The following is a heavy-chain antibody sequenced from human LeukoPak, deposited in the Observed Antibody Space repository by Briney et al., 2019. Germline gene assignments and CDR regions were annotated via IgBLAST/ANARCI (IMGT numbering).Heavy chain of an antibody. J-gene: IGHJ4*02. CDR1: GGSIGSYF. D-gene: IGHD3-10*01. CDR2: IYYSGST. CDR3: ARLWSSGTTPIGY. Sequence: SETLSLTCTVSGGSIGSYFWSWIRQPPGRGLEWIGYIYYSGSTNYNPSLKSRVTISVDTSKNQFSLKLNSVTAADTAVYYCARLWSSGTTPIGYWGQGTLVTVSS. V-gene: IGHV4-59*08.